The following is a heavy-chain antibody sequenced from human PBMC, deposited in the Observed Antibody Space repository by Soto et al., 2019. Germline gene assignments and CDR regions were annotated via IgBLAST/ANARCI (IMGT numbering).Heavy chain of an antibody. CDR1: GDCISRSSYY. J-gene: IGHJ5*02. CDR2: IYYSGST. Sequence: PSETLSQTCTVSGDCISRSSYYWGWIRQPPGKGLEWIGSIYYSGSTYYNPSLKSRVTISVDTSKNQFSLKLSSVTAADTAVYYCATQEVGGSYVYTFDPWGQGTLVTVSS. CDR3: ATQEVGGSYVYTFDP. V-gene: IGHV4-39*01. D-gene: IGHD1-26*01.